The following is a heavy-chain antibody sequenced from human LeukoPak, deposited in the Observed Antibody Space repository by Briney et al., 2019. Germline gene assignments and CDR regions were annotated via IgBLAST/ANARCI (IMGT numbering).Heavy chain of an antibody. D-gene: IGHD2-8*01. CDR2: INPNSGGP. Sequence: GASVKVSCKASGGTLSSYTISWVRQAPGQGLEWMGWINPNSGGPNYAQKFQGRVTMSRDTSISTAYMNLSGLRSDDTAVYYCASVGYCTNCVCYSMDVWGKGTTVTVSS. J-gene: IGHJ6*03. CDR3: ASVGYCTNCVCYSMDV. V-gene: IGHV1-2*02. CDR1: GGTLSSYT.